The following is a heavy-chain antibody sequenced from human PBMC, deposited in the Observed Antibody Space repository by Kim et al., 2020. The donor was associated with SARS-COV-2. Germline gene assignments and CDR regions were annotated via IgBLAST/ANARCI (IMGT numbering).Heavy chain of an antibody. D-gene: IGHD2-15*01. CDR1: GFTFSSYS. CDR2: ISSSSSYI. V-gene: IGHV3-21*01. Sequence: GGSLRLSCAASGFTFSSYSMNWVRQAPGKGLEWVSSISSSSSYIYYADSVKGRFTISRDNAKNSLYLQMNSLRAEDTAVYYCARPGGGYCSGGSCYSPHYYYYMDVWGKGTTVTVSS. CDR3: ARPGGGYCSGGSCYSPHYYYYMDV. J-gene: IGHJ6*03.